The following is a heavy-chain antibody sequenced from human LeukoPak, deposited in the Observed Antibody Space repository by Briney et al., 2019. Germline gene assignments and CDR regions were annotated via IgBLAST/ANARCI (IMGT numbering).Heavy chain of an antibody. D-gene: IGHD1-26*01. J-gene: IGHJ4*02. Sequence: ASVKVSCKATGHTFTSYDINWVRQATGQGLEWMGWMNPNSGNTGYAKKFQGRVTMTRNTSISTAYMELSSLRSEDTAVYYCARAPRRVGGGSWLHFDYWGQGTLVTVSS. V-gene: IGHV1-8*01. CDR1: GHTFTSYD. CDR2: MNPNSGNT. CDR3: ARAPRRVGGGSWLHFDY.